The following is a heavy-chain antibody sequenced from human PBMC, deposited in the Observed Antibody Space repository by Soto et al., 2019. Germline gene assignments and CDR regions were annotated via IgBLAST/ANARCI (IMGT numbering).Heavy chain of an antibody. V-gene: IGHV3-21*02. J-gene: IGHJ6*02. CDR2: INSRSFYI. D-gene: IGHD5-12*01. Sequence: EVQLVESGGGLVKPGGSLRLSCAASGFSFSIYSMDWVRQAPGKGLEWVASINSRSFYIYHADSVKGRFTISRDNAKNSLYLAMNSLRDEDTAVYYCVRGDMLGTASYGMDVWGQGTTVTVSS. CDR1: GFSFSIYS. CDR3: VRGDMLGTASYGMDV.